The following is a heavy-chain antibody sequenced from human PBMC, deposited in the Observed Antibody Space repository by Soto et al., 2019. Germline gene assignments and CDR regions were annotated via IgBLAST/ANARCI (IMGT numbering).Heavy chain of an antibody. CDR3: ARVQLRYFDWLLSLAHVRADYYYYYYMDV. V-gene: IGHV3-20*01. Sequence: GGSLRLSCAASGFTFDDYGMSWVRQAPGKGLEWVSGINWNGGSTGYADSVKGRFTISSDNAKNTLYLQMNSLRAEDTAMYHCARVQLRYFDWLLSLAHVRADYYYYYYMDVWGKGTTVTVSS. D-gene: IGHD3-9*01. J-gene: IGHJ6*03. CDR1: GFTFDDYG. CDR2: INWNGGST.